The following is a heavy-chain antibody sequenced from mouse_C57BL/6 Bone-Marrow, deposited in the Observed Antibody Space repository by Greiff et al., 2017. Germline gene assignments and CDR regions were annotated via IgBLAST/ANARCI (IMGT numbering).Heavy chain of an antibody. D-gene: IGHD1-1*01. CDR1: GYTFTSYG. CDR2: IYPSSGNT. Sequence: QVQLQQSGAELARPGASVKLSCKASGYTFTSYGISWVKQRTGQGLEWIGEIYPSSGNTYYNEKFKGKATLTADKSSSTAYMELRSLTSEDAAVYYCARRAYYGSSYGYWGQGTTLTVSS. CDR3: ARRAYYGSSYGY. J-gene: IGHJ2*01. V-gene: IGHV1-81*01.